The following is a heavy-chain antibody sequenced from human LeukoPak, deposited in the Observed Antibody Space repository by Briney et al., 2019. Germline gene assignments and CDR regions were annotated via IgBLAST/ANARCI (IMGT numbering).Heavy chain of an antibody. Sequence: AETLSLTCTVSGGSISSYYWSWIRQPPGKGLEGIGYIYYSGSTNYNTSLKSRVTISVDTSKNQFSLKLRSVTAADPAVYYCARGIAVASDAFDIWGQGTMVTVSS. CDR1: GGSISSYY. D-gene: IGHD6-19*01. J-gene: IGHJ3*02. V-gene: IGHV4-59*01. CDR3: ARGIAVASDAFDI. CDR2: IYYSGST.